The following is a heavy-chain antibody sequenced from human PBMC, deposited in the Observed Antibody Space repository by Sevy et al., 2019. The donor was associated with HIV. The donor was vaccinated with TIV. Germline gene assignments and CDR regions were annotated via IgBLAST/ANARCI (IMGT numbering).Heavy chain of an antibody. CDR2: ISSSSSYI. CDR3: ARGAGYSSSWYVY. V-gene: IGHV3-21*01. D-gene: IGHD6-13*01. CDR1: GFTVSRYS. Sequence: GGSLRLSCAASGFTVSRYSMNWVRQAPGKGLEWVSSISSSSSYIYYADSVKGRFSISRDNAKNSLYLQMNSLRAEDTAVYYCARGAGYSSSWYVYWGQGTLVTVSS. J-gene: IGHJ4*02.